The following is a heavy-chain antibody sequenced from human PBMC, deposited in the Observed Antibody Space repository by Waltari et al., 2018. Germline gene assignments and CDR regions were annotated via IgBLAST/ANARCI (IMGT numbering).Heavy chain of an antibody. J-gene: IGHJ4*02. V-gene: IGHV1-2*06. CDR3: ARDLRGYSGYDSKGY. Sequence: QVQLVQSGAEVKKPWASVKVSCKASGYTFTGYYMHWVRQAPGQGLEWMGRINPNSGGTNYAQKCQGRVTMTRDTSISTAYMELSRLRSDDTAVYYCARDLRGYSGYDSKGYWGQGTLVTVSS. D-gene: IGHD5-12*01. CDR2: INPNSGGT. CDR1: GYTFTGYY.